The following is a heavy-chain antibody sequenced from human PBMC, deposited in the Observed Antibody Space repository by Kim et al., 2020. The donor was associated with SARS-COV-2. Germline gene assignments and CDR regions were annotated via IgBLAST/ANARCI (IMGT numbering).Heavy chain of an antibody. CDR1: GFTVSSNE. J-gene: IGHJ5*02. Sequence: GGSLRLSCAASGFTVSSNEMSWVRQAPGKGLEWVSSISGGSTYYADSRKGRFTISRDNSKNTLHLQMNSLRAEDTAVYYQGWAAAGTGFRWFDPWGQGTLVTVSS. V-gene: IGHV3-66*01. CDR2: ISGGST. CDR3: GWAAAGTGFRWFDP. D-gene: IGHD6-13*01.